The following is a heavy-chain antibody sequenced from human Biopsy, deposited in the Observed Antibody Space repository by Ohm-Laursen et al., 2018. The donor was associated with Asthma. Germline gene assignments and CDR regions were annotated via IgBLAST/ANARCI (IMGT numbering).Heavy chain of an antibody. Sequence: SQTLSLTCTVSGDSITSGGCCWNWIRQHPGKGLEWIGYIHHSGTSYFNPSLKGRVSFSRDTSKNQFSLRLSSVTAADTAMYYCARIPRRSGSYFVDYWGQRTLVIVSS. J-gene: IGHJ4*02. CDR1: GDSITSGGCC. CDR3: ARIPRRSGSYFVDY. CDR2: IHHSGTS. D-gene: IGHD3-22*01. V-gene: IGHV4-31*03.